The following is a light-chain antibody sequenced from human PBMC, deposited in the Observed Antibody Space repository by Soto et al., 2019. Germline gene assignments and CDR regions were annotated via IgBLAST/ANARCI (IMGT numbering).Light chain of an antibody. Sequence: QSVLTQPPSVSAAPGQKVTISCSGSSSNIGNNYVSWYQQLPGTAPKLLISENNNRPSGIPDRFSGSKSGTSATLGITGLQTGDEADYYCGTWDSSLSAYVFRTGTKVTVL. V-gene: IGLV1-51*02. CDR3: GTWDSSLSAYV. J-gene: IGLJ1*01. CDR2: ENN. CDR1: SSNIGNNY.